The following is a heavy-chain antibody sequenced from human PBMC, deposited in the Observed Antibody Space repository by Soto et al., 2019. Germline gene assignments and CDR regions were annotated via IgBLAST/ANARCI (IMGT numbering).Heavy chain of an antibody. CDR2: IIPILGIA. CDR1: GGTFSSYT. CDR3: AHLDYGIVATKDPFDY. D-gene: IGHD5-12*01. Sequence: SVKVSCKASGGTFSSYTISWVRQAPGQGLEWMGRIIPILGIANYAQKIQGRVTITADKSTSTAYMELSSLRSEDTAVYYCAHLDYGIVATKDPFDYWGQGTLVTVSS. J-gene: IGHJ4*02. V-gene: IGHV1-69*02.